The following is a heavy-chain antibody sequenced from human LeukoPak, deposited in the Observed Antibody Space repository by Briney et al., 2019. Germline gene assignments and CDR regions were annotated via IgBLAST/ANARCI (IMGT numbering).Heavy chain of an antibody. CDR2: IYYSGSA. CDR3: ARPYSSGWTGFDY. D-gene: IGHD6-19*01. CDR1: GGSISRSSYY. Sequence: SETLSLTCTVSGGSISRSSYYWGWIRQPPGKGLEWIGSIYYSGSAYYNPSLKSRVTISVDTSKNQFSLRLTSVTAADTAVYYCARPYSSGWTGFDYWGQGTLVTVSS. V-gene: IGHV4-39*01. J-gene: IGHJ4*02.